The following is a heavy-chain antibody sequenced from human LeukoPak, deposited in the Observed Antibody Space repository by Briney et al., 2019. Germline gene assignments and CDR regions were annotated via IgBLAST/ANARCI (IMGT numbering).Heavy chain of an antibody. CDR3: AKPKNGVYGDYIDY. J-gene: IGHJ4*02. CDR1: GFTFSSYG. Sequence: GRPLRLSCAASGFTFSSYGMHWVRQAPGKGLEWVAVISYDGSNKYYADSVKGRFTISRDNSKNTLYLQMNSLRAEDTAVYYCAKPKNGVYGDYIDYWGQGTLVTVSS. CDR2: ISYDGSNK. V-gene: IGHV3-30*18. D-gene: IGHD4-17*01.